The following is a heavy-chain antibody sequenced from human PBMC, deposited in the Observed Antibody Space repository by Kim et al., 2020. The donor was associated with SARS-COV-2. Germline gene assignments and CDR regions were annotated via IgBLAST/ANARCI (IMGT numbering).Heavy chain of an antibody. CDR2: IYSGGTT. Sequence: GGSLRLSCAASGVTVSSNHMNWVRQAPGKGLEWVSVIYSGGTTDYVDSVKGRFTISRDNSKNTLALQMNGLRAEDTAVYYCAKSNYGYGAFDIWGQGTMVTVSS. CDR3: AKSNYGYGAFDI. V-gene: IGHV3-66*01. J-gene: IGHJ3*02. D-gene: IGHD4-4*01. CDR1: GVTVSSNH.